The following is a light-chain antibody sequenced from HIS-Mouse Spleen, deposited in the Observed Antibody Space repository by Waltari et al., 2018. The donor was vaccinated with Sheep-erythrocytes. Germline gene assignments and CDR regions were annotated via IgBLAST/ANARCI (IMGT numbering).Light chain of an antibody. CDR2: AVS. Sequence: QSALTQPRSVSGSPGQSVTISCTGTSRDVGGYNYVSWYQQHPGKAPKLMIYAVSKRPSGVPDRFSGSKSGNPASLTISGLQAEDEADYYCCSYAGSYNHVFATGTKVTVL. J-gene: IGLJ1*01. V-gene: IGLV2-11*01. CDR1: SRDVGGYNY. CDR3: CSYAGSYNHV.